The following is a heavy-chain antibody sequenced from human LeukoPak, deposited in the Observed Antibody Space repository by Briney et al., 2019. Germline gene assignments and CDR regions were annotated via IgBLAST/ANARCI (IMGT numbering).Heavy chain of an antibody. CDR3: ARSTGNYYDSSRYLYYFDY. CDR2: IYTSGST. CDR1: GGSISSGSYY. J-gene: IGHJ4*02. V-gene: IGHV4-61*02. D-gene: IGHD3-22*01. Sequence: SQTLSLTCTVSGGSISSGSYYWSWIRQPAGKGLEWIGRIYTSGSTNYNPSLKSRVTISVDTSKNQFSLKLSSVTAADTAVYYCARSTGNYYDSSRYLYYFDYWGQGTLVTVSS.